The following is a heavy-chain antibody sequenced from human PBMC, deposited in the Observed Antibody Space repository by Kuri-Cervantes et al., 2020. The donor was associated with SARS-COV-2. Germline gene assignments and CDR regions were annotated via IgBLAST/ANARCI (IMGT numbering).Heavy chain of an antibody. CDR3: AKDRRGSGPFDY. D-gene: IGHD3-10*01. CDR1: GFTFRIYW. J-gene: IGHJ4*02. CDR2: IHKDGSDT. V-gene: IGHV3-74*01. Sequence: GESLKISCAASGFTFRIYWMYWVRQVPGRGLEWVARIHKDGSDTIYADSVKGRFTISRDNSKNTLYLQMNSLRAEDTAVYYCAKDRRGSGPFDYWGQGTLVTVSS.